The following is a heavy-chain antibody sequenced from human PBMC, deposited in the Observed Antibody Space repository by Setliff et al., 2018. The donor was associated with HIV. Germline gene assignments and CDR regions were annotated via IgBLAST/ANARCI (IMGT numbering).Heavy chain of an antibody. Sequence: SETLSLTCTVSGDSISSGGYYWSWIRQHPGKGLEWIGYIHYSGSSYYNPSLRSRVTISVDTSKNQFSLKLGSVTAADTAVYFCARGYPGIAVAGLTYYYYYYMDVWGKGTTVTVSS. J-gene: IGHJ6*03. D-gene: IGHD6-19*01. CDR1: GDSISSGGYY. CDR2: IHYSGSS. V-gene: IGHV4-31*03. CDR3: ARGYPGIAVAGLTYYYYYYMDV.